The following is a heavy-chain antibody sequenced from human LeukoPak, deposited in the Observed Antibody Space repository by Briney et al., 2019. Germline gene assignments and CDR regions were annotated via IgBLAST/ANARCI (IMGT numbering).Heavy chain of an antibody. J-gene: IGHJ5*02. CDR3: ARVDYDFWSGYQQPYNWFDP. D-gene: IGHD3-3*01. V-gene: IGHV5-51*01. CDR2: IYPGDSGT. Sequence: GESLKISCKGSGYSSTSYWIGWVRQMPGKGLEWMGIIYPGDSGTRYSPSFQGQVTISADKSISTAYLQWSSLKASDTAMYYCARVDYDFWSGYQQPYNWFDPWGQGTLVTVSS. CDR1: GYSSTSYW.